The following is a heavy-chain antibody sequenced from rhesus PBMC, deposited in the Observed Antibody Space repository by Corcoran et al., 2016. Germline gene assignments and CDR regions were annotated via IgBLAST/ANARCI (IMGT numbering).Heavy chain of an antibody. V-gene: IGHV1-180*01. Sequence: QVQLVQSGGEIKQPGASVKLSCKASGYSFTTHSLNWVRQAPGQGLEWIGQISPYNGNKHYAQTFQGRVTITTDTSTSTAYMALSSLRSEDTAVYYCTRDKSGGFDYWGQGVLVTVSS. CDR2: ISPYNGNK. CDR1: GYSFTTHS. J-gene: IGHJ4*01. CDR3: TRDKSGGFDY.